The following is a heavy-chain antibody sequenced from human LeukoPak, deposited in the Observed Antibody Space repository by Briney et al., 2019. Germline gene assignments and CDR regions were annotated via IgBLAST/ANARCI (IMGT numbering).Heavy chain of an antibody. Sequence: GGSLRLSCAASGFTFSRYAMYWVRQAPGKGLEYVSTISSNGGSTYYASSVKGRFTVSRDNSRNTLYLQMGSLRGEDMAVYYCASSSAAYYFDYWGRGTLVTVSS. V-gene: IGHV3-64*01. J-gene: IGHJ4*02. CDR3: ASSSAAYYFDY. D-gene: IGHD2-2*01. CDR2: ISSNGGST. CDR1: GFTFSRYA.